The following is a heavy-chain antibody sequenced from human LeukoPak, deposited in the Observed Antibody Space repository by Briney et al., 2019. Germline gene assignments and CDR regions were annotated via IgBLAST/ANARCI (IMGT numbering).Heavy chain of an antibody. CDR2: INPNSGGT. Sequence: AAVNVCCKASGYTFTGYYMHWVRQAPGQGLEWMGWINPNSGGTNYAQKFQGRVTMTRDTSISTAYMELSRLRSDDTAVYYCARDHDILTGYYANNWFDPWGQGTRVTVSS. CDR3: ARDHDILTGYYANNWFDP. J-gene: IGHJ5*02. D-gene: IGHD3-9*01. V-gene: IGHV1-2*02. CDR1: GYTFTGYY.